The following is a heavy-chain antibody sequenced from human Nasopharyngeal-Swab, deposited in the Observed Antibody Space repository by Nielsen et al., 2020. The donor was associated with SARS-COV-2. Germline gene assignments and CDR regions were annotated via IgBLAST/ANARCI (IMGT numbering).Heavy chain of an antibody. CDR1: GFTFSTYA. Sequence: GGSLRLSCAASGFTFSTYAMHWVRQAPGKGLEWVADISYDGVNKYYADSVKGRFTISRDNSKNTLYLQMDSLRAEDTAVYYCAREWINNFDYWGQGTLVTVSS. V-gene: IGHV3-30-3*01. J-gene: IGHJ4*02. D-gene: IGHD5-12*01. CDR2: ISYDGVNK. CDR3: AREWINNFDY.